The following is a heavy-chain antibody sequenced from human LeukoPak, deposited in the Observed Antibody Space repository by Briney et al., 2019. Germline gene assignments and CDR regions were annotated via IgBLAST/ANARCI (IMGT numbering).Heavy chain of an antibody. CDR1: GYTFTSYA. J-gene: IGHJ4*02. D-gene: IGHD3-10*01. CDR3: AREMGPMVRGVMGLDY. CDR2: INAGNGNT. Sequence: ASVKVSCKASGYTFTSYAMNWVRQAPGQGLEWMGWINAGNGNTKYSQKFQGRVTITRDTSASTAYMELSSLRSEDTAVYYCAREMGPMVRGVMGLDYWGQGTLVTVSS. V-gene: IGHV1-3*01.